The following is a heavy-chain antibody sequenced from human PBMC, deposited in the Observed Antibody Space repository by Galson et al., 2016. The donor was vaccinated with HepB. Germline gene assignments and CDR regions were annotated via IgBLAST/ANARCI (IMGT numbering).Heavy chain of an antibody. CDR3: AKGRGGVSIH. D-gene: IGHD3-10*01. Sequence: SLRVSCAASGFAFGSYWMSWVRQAPGKGLEWVANIKQDGSEKYFVDSVKGRFPISRDNAKNSLYLPMDSLRAEDTAVDYCAKGRGGVSIHWGQGTLVTVSS. CDR1: GFAFGSYW. CDR2: IKQDGSEK. J-gene: IGHJ4*02. V-gene: IGHV3-7*01.